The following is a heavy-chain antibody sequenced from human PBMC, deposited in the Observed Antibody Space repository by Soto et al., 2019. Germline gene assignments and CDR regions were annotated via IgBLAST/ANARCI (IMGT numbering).Heavy chain of an antibody. CDR1: GYTFTSYG. D-gene: IGHD2-2*01. V-gene: IGHV1-18*01. J-gene: IGHJ6*03. CDR3: ARDSIVVVPAAIRYYYYYMDV. Sequence: GASVKVSCKASGYTFTSYGISWVRQAHGQGLEWMGWISAYNGNTNYAQKLQGRVTMTTDTSTSTAYMELRSLRSDDTAVYYCARDSIVVVPAAIRYYYYYMDVWGKGTTVT. CDR2: ISAYNGNT.